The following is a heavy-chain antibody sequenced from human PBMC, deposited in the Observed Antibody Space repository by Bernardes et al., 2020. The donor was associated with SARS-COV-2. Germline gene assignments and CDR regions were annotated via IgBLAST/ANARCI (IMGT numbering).Heavy chain of an antibody. CDR2: INTDGSSS. CDR1: GFTLSSYW. V-gene: IGHV3-74*01. CDR3: ARSAFISGQNYFFDY. J-gene: IGHJ4*02. Sequence: GGSLRLSCAASGFTLSSYWVHWARQGPGKGLVWVARINTDGSSSNYADFVKGRFTISRDNAKNTLYLQMNSLRAEDTAVYYCARSAFISGQNYFFDYWDQGSLVTVSS. D-gene: IGHD3-3*02.